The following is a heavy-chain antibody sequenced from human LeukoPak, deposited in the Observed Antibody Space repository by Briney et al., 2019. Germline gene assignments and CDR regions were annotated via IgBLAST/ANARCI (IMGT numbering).Heavy chain of an antibody. D-gene: IGHD5-12*01. J-gene: IGHJ5*02. CDR1: GGTFSSYA. V-gene: IGHV1-69*01. Sequence: ASVKVSCKASGGTFSSYAISWVRQAPGQGLEWMGGIIPIFGTANYAQKFQGRVTITADESTSTAYMELSSLGSEDTAVYYCARGEWLRTNWFDPWGQGTLVTVSS. CDR2: IIPIFGTA. CDR3: ARGEWLRTNWFDP.